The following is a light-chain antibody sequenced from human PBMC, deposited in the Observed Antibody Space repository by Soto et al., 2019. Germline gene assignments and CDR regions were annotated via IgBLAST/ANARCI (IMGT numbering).Light chain of an antibody. CDR3: QQGNSFPLT. CDR1: QDIGYS. Sequence: DIQMTQSPSSVSASVGDRVTITCRASQDIGYSLAWFQQKPGEAPRLLIYTASSLHSGVPSRFSGSGSGTYFTLTISSLQPEDFATYYCQQGNSFPLTFGGGTKVEIK. J-gene: IGKJ4*01. CDR2: TAS. V-gene: IGKV1-12*01.